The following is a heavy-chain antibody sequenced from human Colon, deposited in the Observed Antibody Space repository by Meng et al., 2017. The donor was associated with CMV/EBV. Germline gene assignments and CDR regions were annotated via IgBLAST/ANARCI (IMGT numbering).Heavy chain of an antibody. CDR1: GFTFSSHS. CDR3: ARVGVVPAARTYWYFDL. CDR2: ISSSSDYI. Sequence: GGSLRLSCAASGFTFSSHSMTWVRQAPGKGLEWVSSISSSSDYIYYSDSLKGRFTISRDNARNSLYLQMNSLRAEDTAVYYCARVGVVPAARTYWYFDLWGRGTLVTVSS. D-gene: IGHD2-2*01. V-gene: IGHV3-21*01. J-gene: IGHJ2*01.